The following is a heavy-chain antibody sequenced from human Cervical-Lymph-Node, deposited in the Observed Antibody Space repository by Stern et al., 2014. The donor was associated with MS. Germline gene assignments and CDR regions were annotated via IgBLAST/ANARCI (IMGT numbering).Heavy chain of an antibody. CDR3: ATTTETSFSYGRDV. CDR1: GGTFSSYA. J-gene: IGHJ6*02. CDR2: IIPIFGTA. Sequence: VQLVESGAEVKKPGSSVKVSCKASGGTFSSYAINWVRQVPGQGLEWMGGIIPIFGTANYAQKFQGRVTITGDKPRNTAYMKLSRRKSEDTAVNSGATTTETSFSYGRDVWGQGTPVTVSS. V-gene: IGHV1-69*06. D-gene: IGHD1-1*01.